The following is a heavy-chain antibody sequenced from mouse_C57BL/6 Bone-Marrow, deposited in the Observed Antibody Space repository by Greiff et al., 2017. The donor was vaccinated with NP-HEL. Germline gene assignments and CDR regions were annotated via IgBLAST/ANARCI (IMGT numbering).Heavy chain of an antibody. J-gene: IGHJ2*01. Sequence: QVQLQQPGTELVKPGASVKLSCKASGYTFTSYCMHWLKQRPGQGLEWIGTINPNNGGTTDNEKFKTKATLTVDKSSSTAYMQLSSLTSEDAAVYYCARDSGYAFDYWGQGTTLTVSS. CDR1: GYTFTSYC. D-gene: IGHD3-2*02. V-gene: IGHV1-53*01. CDR2: INPNNGGT. CDR3: ARDSGYAFDY.